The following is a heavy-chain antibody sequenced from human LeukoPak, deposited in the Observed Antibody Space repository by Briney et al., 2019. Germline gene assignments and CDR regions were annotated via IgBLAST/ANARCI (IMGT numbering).Heavy chain of an antibody. Sequence: GGSLRLSCTSSGFTFEDYALTWLRQAPGKGLERLGFIRTKFYGGTADYAASVKDRFTISRDDYKNIAYLQMDGLKSEDTALYYCARVGRDRGFDIWGQGTAVTVSS. CDR2: IRTKFYGGTA. V-gene: IGHV3-49*03. CDR1: GFTFEDYA. J-gene: IGHJ3*02. D-gene: IGHD3-10*01. CDR3: ARVGRDRGFDI.